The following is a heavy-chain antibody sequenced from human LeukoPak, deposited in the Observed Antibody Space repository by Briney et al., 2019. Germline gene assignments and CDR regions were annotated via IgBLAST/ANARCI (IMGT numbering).Heavy chain of an antibody. D-gene: IGHD3-10*02. CDR3: AELGITMIGGV. CDR2: ISSSGSTI. Sequence: GGSLRLSCAASGFTFINAWMAWVRQAPGKGLEWVSYISSSGSTIYYADSVKGRFTISRDNAKNSLYLQMNSLRAEDTAVYYCAELGITMIGGVWGKGTTVTISS. CDR1: GFTFINAW. J-gene: IGHJ6*04. V-gene: IGHV3-48*04.